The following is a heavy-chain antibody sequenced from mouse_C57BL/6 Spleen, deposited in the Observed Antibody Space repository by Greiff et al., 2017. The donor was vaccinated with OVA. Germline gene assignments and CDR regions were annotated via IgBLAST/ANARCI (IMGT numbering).Heavy chain of an antibody. Sequence: DVMLVESGGGLVKPGGSLKLSCAASGFTFSSYTMSWVRQTPEKRLEWVATISGGGGNTYYPDSVKGRFTISRDNAKNTLYLQMSSLRSEDTALYYCARQDYDVGLWFAYWGQGTLVTVSA. V-gene: IGHV5-9*01. D-gene: IGHD2-4*01. CDR3: ARQDYDVGLWFAY. CDR2: ISGGGGNT. CDR1: GFTFSSYT. J-gene: IGHJ3*01.